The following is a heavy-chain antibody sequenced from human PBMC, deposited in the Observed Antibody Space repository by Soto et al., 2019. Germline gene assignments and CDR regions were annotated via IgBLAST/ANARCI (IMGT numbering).Heavy chain of an antibody. D-gene: IGHD4-17*01. J-gene: IGHJ4*02. V-gene: IGHV3-30*03. CDR2: ISYDGSNK. Sequence: QVQLVESGGGVVQPGRSLRLSCAASGFTFSSYGMHWVRQAPGKGLEWVAFISYDGSNKHYAHSVKGRLTISRDNSKNTLSLRMNSLRAEDTAVYYCARETVTTKFDHWGQGTLVTVSS. CDR1: GFTFSSYG. CDR3: ARETVTTKFDH.